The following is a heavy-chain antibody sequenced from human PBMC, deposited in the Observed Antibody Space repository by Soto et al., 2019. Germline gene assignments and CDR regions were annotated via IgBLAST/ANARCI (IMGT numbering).Heavy chain of an antibody. Sequence: GASVKVSCKASGYTFTSYGISWVRQAPGQGLEWMGWISAYNGNTNYAQKLQGRVTMTTDTSTSTAHMELRSLRSDDTAVYYCARDATSVWDYFDYWGQGTLVTVSS. CDR1: GYTFTSYG. CDR3: ARDATSVWDYFDY. CDR2: ISAYNGNT. V-gene: IGHV1-18*01. J-gene: IGHJ4*02. D-gene: IGHD2-8*01.